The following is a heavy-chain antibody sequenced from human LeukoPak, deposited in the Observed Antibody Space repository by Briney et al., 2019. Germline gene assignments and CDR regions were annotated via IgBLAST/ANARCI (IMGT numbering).Heavy chain of an antibody. V-gene: IGHV4-59*01. CDR2: IYYSGCT. CDR3: AGEVMVRGVIVFDY. J-gene: IGHJ4*02. D-gene: IGHD3-10*01. Sequence: SETLSLTCTVSGGSISSYYWSWIRQPPGKGLEWIGYIYYSGCTNYNPSLKSRVTISVDTSKNQFSLKLSSVTAADTAVYYCAGEVMVRGVIVFDYWGQGTLVTVSS. CDR1: GGSISSYY.